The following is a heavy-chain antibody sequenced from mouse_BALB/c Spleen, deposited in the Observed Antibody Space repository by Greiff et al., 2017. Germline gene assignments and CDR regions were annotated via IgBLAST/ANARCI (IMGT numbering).Heavy chain of an antibody. J-gene: IGHJ2*01. V-gene: IGHV1-69*02. CDR2: IYPSDSYT. Sequence: VQLQQPGAELVRPGASVKLSCKASGYTFTSYWINWVKQRPGQGLEWIGNIYPSDSYTNYNQKFKDKATLTVDKSSSTAYMQLSSPTSEDSAVYYCTRSNGYDGSLYYFDYWGQGTTLTVSS. D-gene: IGHD2-2*01. CDR3: TRSNGYDGSLYYFDY. CDR1: GYTFTSYW.